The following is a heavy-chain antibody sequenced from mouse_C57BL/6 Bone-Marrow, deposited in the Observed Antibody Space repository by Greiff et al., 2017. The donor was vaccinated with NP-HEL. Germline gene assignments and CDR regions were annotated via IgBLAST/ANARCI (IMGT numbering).Heavy chain of an antibody. D-gene: IGHD1-1*01. V-gene: IGHV5-9-1*02. CDR2: ISSGGDYI. Sequence: EVKLVESGEGLVKPGGSLKLSCAASGFTFSSYAMSWVRQTPEKRLEWVAYISSGGDYIYYADTVKGRFTISTDNARNTLYLQMSSLKSEDTAMYYCTSFPITTVVDAMDYWGQGTSVTVSS. J-gene: IGHJ4*01. CDR1: GFTFSSYA. CDR3: TSFPITTVVDAMDY.